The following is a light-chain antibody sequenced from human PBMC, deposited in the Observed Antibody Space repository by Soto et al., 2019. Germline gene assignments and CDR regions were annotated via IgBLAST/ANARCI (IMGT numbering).Light chain of an antibody. V-gene: IGKV1-9*01. CDR3: HQGNAYPLT. CDR1: QGISDY. CDR2: GAS. Sequence: DIQLTQSPSFLSASVGDRVTISCRASQGISDYLAWYQQNPGKAPKLLIYGASTLQSGVPSRFSGSASGTEFTLTISSLQPEDFATYFCHQGNAYPLTFGGGTKLEIK. J-gene: IGKJ4*01.